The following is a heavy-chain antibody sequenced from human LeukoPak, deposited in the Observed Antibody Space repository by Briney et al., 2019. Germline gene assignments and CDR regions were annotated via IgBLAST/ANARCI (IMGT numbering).Heavy chain of an antibody. Sequence: GGSLRLSCAASGSAFSTYTMNWVRQAPGKGLEWVSAVGGSGGGSRYADSVKGRFTISSDNSKNTLFLQMSSLRDDDTAVYYCAKGARLNYYYLDVWGKGTTVTVSS. CDR3: AKGARLNYYYLDV. CDR1: GSAFSTYT. V-gene: IGHV3-23*01. J-gene: IGHJ6*03. CDR2: VGGSGGGS.